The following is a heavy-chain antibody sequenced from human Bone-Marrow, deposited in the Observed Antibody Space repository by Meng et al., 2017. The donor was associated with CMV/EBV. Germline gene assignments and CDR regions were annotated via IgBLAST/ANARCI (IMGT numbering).Heavy chain of an antibody. V-gene: IGHV3-30*04. J-gene: IGHJ4*02. D-gene: IGHD1-1*01. CDR3: AREGRGNDYRFDY. CDR2: ISYDGSNK. CDR1: GFTFSTYA. Sequence: GESLKISCAASGFTFSTYAMHWVRQAPGKGLEWVAVISYDGSNKYYTDSVKGRFTISRDNSKNTLYLQMNSLRAEDTAVYYCAREGRGNDYRFDYWGQGTLVPSPQ.